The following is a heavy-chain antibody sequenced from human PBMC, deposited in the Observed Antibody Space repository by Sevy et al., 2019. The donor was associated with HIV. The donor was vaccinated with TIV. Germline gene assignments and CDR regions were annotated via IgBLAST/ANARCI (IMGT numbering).Heavy chain of an antibody. V-gene: IGHV3-30*18. CDR3: TKESLRGTYIRGDFDH. J-gene: IGHJ4*02. CDR2: ISSDGINH. D-gene: IGHD3-10*02. Sequence: GGSLRLSCSVLGFNFQTFGMHWIRQAPGKGPEWLAVISSDGINHNYAASVKGRFTIYRDNSKSLLFLQMNSLTPNDTAVYFCTKESLRGTYIRGDFDHWGQGTLVTVSS. CDR1: GFNFQTFG.